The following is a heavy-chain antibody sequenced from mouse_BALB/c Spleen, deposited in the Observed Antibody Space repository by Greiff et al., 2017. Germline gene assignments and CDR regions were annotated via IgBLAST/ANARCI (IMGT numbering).Heavy chain of an antibody. CDR3: AREKGYGSSYWYFDV. D-gene: IGHD1-1*01. Sequence: VMLVESGPGLVAPSQSLSITCTVSGFSLTSYGVHWVRQPPGKGLEWLGVIWAGGSTNYNSALMSRLSISKDNSKSQVFLKMNSLQTDDTAMYYCAREKGYGSSYWYFDVWGAGTTVTVSS. J-gene: IGHJ1*01. V-gene: IGHV2-9*02. CDR2: IWAGGST. CDR1: GFSLTSYG.